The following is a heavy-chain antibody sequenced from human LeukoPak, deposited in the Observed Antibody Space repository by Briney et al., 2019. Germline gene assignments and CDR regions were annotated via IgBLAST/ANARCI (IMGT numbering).Heavy chain of an antibody. Sequence: ASVKVSCKASGYTFTSYYMHWVRQAPGQGLEWMGIINPSGGSTSYAQKFQGRVTMTRDTSTSTVYMELSSLRSEDTAVYYCAREPSDPTAGTFFWFDPWGQGTLVTVSS. CDR3: AREPSDPTAGTFFWFDP. CDR2: INPSGGST. J-gene: IGHJ5*02. V-gene: IGHV1-46*01. CDR1: GYTFTSYY. D-gene: IGHD6-13*01.